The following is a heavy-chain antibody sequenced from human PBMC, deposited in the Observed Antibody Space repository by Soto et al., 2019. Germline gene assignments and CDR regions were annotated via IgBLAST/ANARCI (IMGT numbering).Heavy chain of an antibody. CDR3: SRHYCSGGSCYYYGMDV. CDR1: GGSINSSGHY. D-gene: IGHD2-15*01. V-gene: IGHV4-39*01. J-gene: IGHJ6*02. CDR2: IHYSGDA. Sequence: SETLSLTSTVSGGSINSSGHYWGWGRQPPGKGLEWIGTIHYSGDAYYNPSLKSRVSISVDTSKSQFSLKLNSVTAADTALYYCSRHYCSGGSCYYYGMDVWGQGTTVT.